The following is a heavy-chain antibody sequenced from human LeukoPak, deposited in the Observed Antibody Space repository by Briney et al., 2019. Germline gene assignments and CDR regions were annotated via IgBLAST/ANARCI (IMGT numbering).Heavy chain of an antibody. J-gene: IGHJ4*02. V-gene: IGHV4-34*01. CDR1: GGSSRGDY. CDR3: ARHYGLESYYDY. CDR2: IKHRGST. D-gene: IGHD3-10*01. Sequence: PSETLSLTCAVYGGSSRGDYWSWIRQPPGKGLEWSGEIKHRGSTNYNPSLKSRVTISVDTPKNQFSLKLTSVTAADTAVYYCARHYGLESYYDYWGQGTLVTVSS.